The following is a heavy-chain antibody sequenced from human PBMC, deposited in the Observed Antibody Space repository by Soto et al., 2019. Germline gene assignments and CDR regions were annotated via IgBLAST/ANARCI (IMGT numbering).Heavy chain of an antibody. Sequence: QVQLVESGGGVVQPGTSLRLSCAASGFTFSTYGMHWVRQAPGKGLEWVAVIFYDGSSKYYADSVKGRFTISRDNSKNTLYLQMNSLRAEDTAVYYCVKRPLPAVLGGGEYFDSWGQGTLVTVSS. CDR1: GFTFSTYG. CDR3: VKRPLPAVLGGGEYFDS. CDR2: IFYDGSSK. V-gene: IGHV3-30*18. D-gene: IGHD6-13*01. J-gene: IGHJ4*02.